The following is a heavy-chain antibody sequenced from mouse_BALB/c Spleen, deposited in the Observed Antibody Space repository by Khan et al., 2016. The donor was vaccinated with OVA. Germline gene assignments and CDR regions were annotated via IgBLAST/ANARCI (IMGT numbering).Heavy chain of an antibody. CDR3: ASHLTGSVAY. D-gene: IGHD4-1*01. CDR1: GFTFSAYG. J-gene: IGHJ3*01. CDR2: INSDGYYI. Sequence: EVELVESGGDLVRPGGSLKLSCAASGFTFSAYGMSWVRQSPDKRLEWVATINSDGYYIYYPDSLKGRFIISRDNAKNTLYLQMRSLKSEDTAMYYCASHLTGSVAYWGQGTLVTVSA. V-gene: IGHV5-6*01.